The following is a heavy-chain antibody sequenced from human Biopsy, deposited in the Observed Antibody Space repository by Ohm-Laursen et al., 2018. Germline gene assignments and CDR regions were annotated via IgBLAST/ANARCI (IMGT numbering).Heavy chain of an antibody. CDR3: ARVEAGTYDALDI. CDR1: GDSISSSTYY. J-gene: IGHJ3*02. Sequence: GTLSLTCSVSGDSISSSTYYWSWIRLAPGKGLEWIGYIYYSGGTKYNPSLASRVTFSVDMSKSQFSLKLYSVTAADAAVYYCARVEAGTYDALDIWGQGTLVAVSA. V-gene: IGHV4-61*01. CDR2: IYYSGGT. D-gene: IGHD1-26*01.